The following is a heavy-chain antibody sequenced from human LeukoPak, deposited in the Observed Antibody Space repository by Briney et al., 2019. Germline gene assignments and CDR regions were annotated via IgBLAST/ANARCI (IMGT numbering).Heavy chain of an antibody. CDR3: ARAVVYRNYFDY. CDR2: IYHSGTT. CDR1: GDSMTRGGYY. Sequence: SETLSLTCTVSGDSMTRGGYYWSWVRQHPGKGLEWIRFIYHSGTTFYNPSLEGRAAISVDTSQNQFSLKLTSVTAADTAVYYCARAVVYRNYFDYWGQGTLVTVSS. V-gene: IGHV4-31*03. D-gene: IGHD4-11*01. J-gene: IGHJ4*02.